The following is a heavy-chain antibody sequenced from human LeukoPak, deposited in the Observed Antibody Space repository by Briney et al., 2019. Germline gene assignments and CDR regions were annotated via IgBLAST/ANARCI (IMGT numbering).Heavy chain of an antibody. Sequence: TGGSLRLSCAASGFTFSNAWMSWVRQAPGKGLEWVGRIKSKTDGGTTDYAAPVKGRFTISRDDSKNTLYLQMNSLKTEDTAVYYCTTDSGYTFGFDYWGQGTLVTVSS. CDR1: GFTFSNAW. D-gene: IGHD5-18*01. CDR2: IKSKTDGGTT. J-gene: IGHJ4*02. CDR3: TTDSGYTFGFDY. V-gene: IGHV3-15*01.